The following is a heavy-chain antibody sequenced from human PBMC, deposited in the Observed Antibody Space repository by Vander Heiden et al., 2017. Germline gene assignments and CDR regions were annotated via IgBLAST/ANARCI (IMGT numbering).Heavy chain of an antibody. CDR1: GGSISSNTYY. CDR3: ASSCSSTSCYSRRGGWFDP. J-gene: IGHJ5*02. D-gene: IGHD2-2*02. V-gene: IGHV4-39*01. CDR2: IYYSGST. Sequence: QLQLQESGPGLVKPSETLSLTCTVSGGSISSNTYYWGWIRQPPGKGLEWIGSIYYSGSTYYNPPLKSRVTISVDTSKNQFSLKLSSVTAADTAVYHCASSCSSTSCYSRRGGWFDPWGQGTLVTVSS.